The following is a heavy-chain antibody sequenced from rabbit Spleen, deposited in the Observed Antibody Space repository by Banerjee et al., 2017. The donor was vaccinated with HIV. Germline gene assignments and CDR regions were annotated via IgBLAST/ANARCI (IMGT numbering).Heavy chain of an antibody. CDR2: INTATAKG. J-gene: IGHJ4*01. D-gene: IGHD2-1*01. V-gene: IGHV1S45*01. Sequence: QEQLEESGGGLVKPGGSLTLTCEASGFSFSDRDVMCWVRQAPGKGLEWIACINTATAKGVYASWAKGRFAISKTSSTTVTLQMTSLTAADTATYFCARESIYNGDGDDKGFNLWGPGTLVTVS. CDR1: GFSFSDRDV. CDR3: ARESIYNGDGDDKGFNL.